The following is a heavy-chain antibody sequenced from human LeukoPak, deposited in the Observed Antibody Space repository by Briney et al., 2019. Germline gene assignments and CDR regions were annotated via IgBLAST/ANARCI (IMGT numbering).Heavy chain of an antibody. CDR3: ARRTVSPNYDFWSGLFGISDYYMDV. J-gene: IGHJ6*03. CDR1: GGSFSGYY. Sequence: PSETLSLTCAVYGGSFSGYYWSWIRQPPGKGLEWIGEINHSGSTNYNPSLKSRVTISVDTSKNQFSLKLSSVTAADTAVYYCARRTVSPNYDFWSGLFGISDYYMDVWGKGTTVTVSS. V-gene: IGHV4-34*01. CDR2: INHSGST. D-gene: IGHD3-3*01.